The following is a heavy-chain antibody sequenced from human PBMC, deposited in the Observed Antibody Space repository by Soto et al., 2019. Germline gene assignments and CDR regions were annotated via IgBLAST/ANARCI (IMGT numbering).Heavy chain of an antibody. CDR2: ISAYNGNT. J-gene: IGHJ6*02. Sequence: QVQLVQSGAEVKKPGASVKVSCKASGYTFTSYGISWVRQAPGQGLEWMGWISAYNGNTNYAQKLQGRVTMTTDTSTSTAYMELRSLRSDDTAVYYCARDGGSGWYGSYYYYYGMDVWGQGTTVTVSS. D-gene: IGHD6-13*01. CDR3: ARDGGSGWYGSYYYYYGMDV. CDR1: GYTFTSYG. V-gene: IGHV1-18*04.